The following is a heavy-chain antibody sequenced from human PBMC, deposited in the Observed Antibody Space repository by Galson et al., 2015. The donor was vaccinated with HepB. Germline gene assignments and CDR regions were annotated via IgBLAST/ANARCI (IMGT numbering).Heavy chain of an antibody. CDR1: GFTFSSYG. Sequence: RLSCAASGFTFSSYGMNWVRQTAGKGLEWVASVSSKSGYIYHADSLRGRFIISRNNAKNSLYLQMHSLRVEDTAVYYCVRGAYCGGDCYSDDAFDVWGQGTMVTVSS. D-gene: IGHD2-21*02. CDR3: VRGAYCGGDCYSDDAFDV. J-gene: IGHJ3*01. V-gene: IGHV3-21*01. CDR2: VSSKSGYI.